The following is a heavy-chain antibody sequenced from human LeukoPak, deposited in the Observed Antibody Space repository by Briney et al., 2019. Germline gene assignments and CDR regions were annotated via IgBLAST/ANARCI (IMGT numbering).Heavy chain of an antibody. Sequence: GGSLRLSCAASGFTFSSYAMHWVRQAPGKGLEWVAVISYDGSNKYYADSVKGRFTISRDNSKNTLYLQMNSLRAEDTAVYYCARGNGSGSYYRPAYFDYWGQGTLVTVSS. CDR2: ISYDGSNK. CDR1: GFTFSSYA. J-gene: IGHJ4*02. D-gene: IGHD3-10*01. V-gene: IGHV3-30-3*01. CDR3: ARGNGSGSYYRPAYFDY.